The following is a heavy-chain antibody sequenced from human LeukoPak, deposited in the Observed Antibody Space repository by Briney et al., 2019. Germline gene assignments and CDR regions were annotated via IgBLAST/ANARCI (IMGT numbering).Heavy chain of an antibody. V-gene: IGHV4-34*01. Sequence: SETLSLTCAVSGGSFSGYYWTWIRQPPGKGLEWIGEINHSGRTNYNPSLKSRVIMSVDTSKNQFSLKLSCVTAADTAVYYCARPLGYCSDSRCPQSWFDPWGQGTLVTVSS. CDR3: ARPLGYCSDSRCPQSWFDP. D-gene: IGHD2-15*01. J-gene: IGHJ5*02. CDR2: INHSGRT. CDR1: GGSFSGYY.